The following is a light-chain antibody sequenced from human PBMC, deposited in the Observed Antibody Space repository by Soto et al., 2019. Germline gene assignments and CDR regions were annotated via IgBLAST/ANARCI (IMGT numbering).Light chain of an antibody. Sequence: DIQLTQSPASLSSSLGDRVTITCRASQSISSYLNWYQQKPGKAPKLLIYAASSLQSGVPSRVSGSGSGTDFTLTISSLKPEDFATYYCQQSYSTRLTFGGGTKVDIK. J-gene: IGKJ4*01. CDR2: AAS. CDR3: QQSYSTRLT. V-gene: IGKV1-39*01. CDR1: QSISSY.